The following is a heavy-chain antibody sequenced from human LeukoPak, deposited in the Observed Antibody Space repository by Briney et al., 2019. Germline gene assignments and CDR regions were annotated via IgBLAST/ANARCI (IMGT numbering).Heavy chain of an antibody. CDR3: ARGSFGHFDR. V-gene: IGHV4-4*07. Sequence: PSQTLSLTCSVSGRSINDYYWNWIRQPAGKGREWIGRFYSSGGTYYNPSPKSPVSISVDKSKNQFSLKLSSVTAADTAVYYCARGSFGHFDRWGQGTLLTVSS. J-gene: IGHJ4*02. CDR2: FYSSGGT. D-gene: IGHD5-18*01. CDR1: GRSINDYY.